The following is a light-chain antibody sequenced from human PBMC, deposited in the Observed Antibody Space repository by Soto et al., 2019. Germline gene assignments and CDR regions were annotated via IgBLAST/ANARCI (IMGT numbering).Light chain of an antibody. J-gene: IGKJ1*01. V-gene: IGKV3-20*01. CDR2: GAS. Sequence: EIVLTQSPGTLSLSPGERVTLSCRASQSVSSSYLAWYQQKPGQAPRLLIYGASNRATGIPDRFSGSGSGTDFTLTISRMEPEDFAVYYCQQYNTSPWTFGQGTKVEIK. CDR3: QQYNTSPWT. CDR1: QSVSSSY.